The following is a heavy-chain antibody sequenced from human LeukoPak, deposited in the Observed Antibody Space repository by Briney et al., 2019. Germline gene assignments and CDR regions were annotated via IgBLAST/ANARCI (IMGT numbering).Heavy chain of an antibody. V-gene: IGHV4-39*01. D-gene: IGHD2-15*01. CDR2: IYYSGST. CDR3: VAYCSGGSCYHYYYYGMDV. Sequence: PSETLSLTCTVSGGSISSSSYYWGWIRQPPGKGLEWIGSIYYSGSTYYNPSLKSRVTISVDTPKNQFSLKLSSVTAADTAVYYCVAYCSGGSCYHYYYYGMDVWGQGTTVTVSS. CDR1: GGSISSSSYY. J-gene: IGHJ6*02.